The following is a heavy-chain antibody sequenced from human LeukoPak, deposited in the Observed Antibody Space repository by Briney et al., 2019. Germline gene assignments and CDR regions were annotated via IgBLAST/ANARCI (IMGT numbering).Heavy chain of an antibody. D-gene: IGHD5-12*01. CDR3: ARDSVATVGPYAFDI. V-gene: IGHV3-33*01. CDR2: IWYDGSNK. J-gene: IGHJ3*02. CDR1: GFTFSSYG. Sequence: GRSLRLSCAASGFTFSSYGMHWVRQAPGKGLEWVAVIWYDGSNKYYADSVKGRFTISRDNSKNTLYLQMNSLRAEDTAVYYCARDSVATVGPYAFDIWGQGTMVTVSS.